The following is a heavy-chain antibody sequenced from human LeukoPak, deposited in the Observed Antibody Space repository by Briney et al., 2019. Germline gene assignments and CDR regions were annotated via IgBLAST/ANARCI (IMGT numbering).Heavy chain of an antibody. CDR2: ISGDESTT. Sequence: SGGSLRLSCVASGFTFSSYWVHWVRQAPGKGLVWVSRISGDESTTSYADSVKGRFTISRDNAKNTLFLRMNSLRVEDTAVYYCAGGSTLDRGLVYYWGQGTVVTVSS. CDR3: AGGSTLDRGLVYY. V-gene: IGHV3-74*01. CDR1: GFTFSSYW. D-gene: IGHD3-10*01. J-gene: IGHJ4*02.